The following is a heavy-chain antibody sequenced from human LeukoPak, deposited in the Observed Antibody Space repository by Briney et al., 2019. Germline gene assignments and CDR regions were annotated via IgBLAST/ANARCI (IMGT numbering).Heavy chain of an antibody. J-gene: IGHJ5*02. CDR2: IYYSGST. CDR1: GGSISSSSYY. Sequence: PSETLSLTCTVSGGSISSSSYYWGWIRQPPGKGPEWIGSIYYSGSTYYNPSLKSRVTISVDTSKNQFSLKLSSVTAADTAVYYCARQKSGYSPWGQGTLVTVSS. D-gene: IGHD3-22*01. CDR3: ARQKSGYSP. V-gene: IGHV4-39*01.